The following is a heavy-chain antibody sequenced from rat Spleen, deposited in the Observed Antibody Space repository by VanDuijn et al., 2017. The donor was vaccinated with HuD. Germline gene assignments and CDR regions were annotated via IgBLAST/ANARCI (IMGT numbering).Heavy chain of an antibody. CDR2: ISSGGST. D-gene: IGHD1-9*01. CDR1: GFSLTSYT. CDR3: ARSFYGYNYDHFDY. J-gene: IGHJ2*01. Sequence: QVQLKESGPGLVQPSQTLSLTCTVSGFSLTSYTVSWVRQPPGKGLEWIAAISSGGSTYYNSALKSRLSINRDTSKSQVFLKMNSLQTEDTAMYFCARSFYGYNYDHFDYWGQGVMVTVSS. V-gene: IGHV2-6*01.